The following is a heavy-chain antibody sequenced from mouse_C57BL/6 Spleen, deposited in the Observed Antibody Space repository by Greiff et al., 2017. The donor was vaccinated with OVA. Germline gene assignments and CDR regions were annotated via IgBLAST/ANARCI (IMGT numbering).Heavy chain of an antibody. D-gene: IGHD2-3*01. CDR1: GFTFSSYA. CDR3: ARDIYDGYYVFAY. CDR2: ISDGGSYT. J-gene: IGHJ3*01. V-gene: IGHV5-4*01. Sequence: QLQQSGGGLVKPGGSLKLSCAASGFTFSSYAMSWVRQTPEKRLEWVATISDGGSYTYYPDNVKGRFTISRDNAKNNLYLQMSHLKSEDTAMYYCARDIYDGYYVFAYWGQGTLVTVSA.